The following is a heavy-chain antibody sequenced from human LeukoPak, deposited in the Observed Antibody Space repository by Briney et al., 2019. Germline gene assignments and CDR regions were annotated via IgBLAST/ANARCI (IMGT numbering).Heavy chain of an antibody. Sequence: GGSLRLSCAASGFTFSSYWMSWVRQAPGKGLEWVANIKQDGSEKYYVDSVKGRFTISRDNSKNTLYLQMTSLRAEDTAVYYCAKTSRAYSNYDSPFDYWGQGTLVTVSS. CDR3: AKTSRAYSNYDSPFDY. CDR2: IKQDGSEK. V-gene: IGHV3-7*05. D-gene: IGHD5-12*01. CDR1: GFTFSSYW. J-gene: IGHJ4*02.